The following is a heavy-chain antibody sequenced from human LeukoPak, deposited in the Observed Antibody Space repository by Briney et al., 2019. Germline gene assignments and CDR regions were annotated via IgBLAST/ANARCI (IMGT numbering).Heavy chain of an antibody. D-gene: IGHD6-19*01. J-gene: IGHJ3*02. CDR3: ARVLYSSGWYDQAFDI. Sequence: PGGSLRLSCAASGFTFSSYGMHWVRQAPGKGLEWVAVIWYDGSNKYYADSVKGRFTISRDNSKNTLYLQMNSLRAEDTAVYYCARVLYSSGWYDQAFDIWGQGTMVTVSS. CDR2: IWYDGSNK. CDR1: GFTFSSYG. V-gene: IGHV3-33*01.